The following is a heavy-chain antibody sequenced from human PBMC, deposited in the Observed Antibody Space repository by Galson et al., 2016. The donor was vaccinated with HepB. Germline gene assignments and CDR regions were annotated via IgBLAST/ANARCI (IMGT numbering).Heavy chain of an antibody. V-gene: IGHV3-23*01. J-gene: IGHJ4*02. CDR2: ISSTSHST. D-gene: IGHD3-3*01. CDR1: GFTFSTSA. CDR3: AKVWSGPDS. Sequence: SLRLSCAASGFTFSTSAMSWVRQAPGQGPEWVSAISSTSHSTYYADSVKGRFTISRDNAKNTLFLQMDSLKFDDTAVYYCAKVWSGPDSRGQGTLVTVSS.